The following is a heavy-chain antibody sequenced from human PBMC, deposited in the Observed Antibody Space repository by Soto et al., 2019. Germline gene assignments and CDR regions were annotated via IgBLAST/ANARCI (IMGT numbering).Heavy chain of an antibody. CDR2: ISYDGSNK. J-gene: IGHJ3*02. CDR3: EKEGYYYDSSGYYPYDAFDI. CDR1: GFTFSSYG. D-gene: IGHD3-22*01. Sequence: GGSLRLSCAASGFTFSSYGMHWVRQAPGKGLEWVAVISYDGSNKYYADSVKGRFTISRDNSKNTLYLQMNSLRAEDTAVYYCEKEGYYYDSSGYYPYDAFDIWGQGTLVTVSS. V-gene: IGHV3-30*18.